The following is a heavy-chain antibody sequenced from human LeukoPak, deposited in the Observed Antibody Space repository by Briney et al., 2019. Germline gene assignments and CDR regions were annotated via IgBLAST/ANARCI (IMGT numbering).Heavy chain of an antibody. D-gene: IGHD1-26*01. CDR1: GYTFNNYD. V-gene: IGHV1-2*02. CDR2: INPNSGGT. Sequence: ASVKVSCKTSGYTFNNYDINWVRQASGQGLEWMGWINPNSGGTNYAQKFQGGVTMTRDTSISTAYMELSRLRSDDTAVYYCARVRSYYRHDAFDIWGQGTMVTVSS. J-gene: IGHJ3*02. CDR3: ARVRSYYRHDAFDI.